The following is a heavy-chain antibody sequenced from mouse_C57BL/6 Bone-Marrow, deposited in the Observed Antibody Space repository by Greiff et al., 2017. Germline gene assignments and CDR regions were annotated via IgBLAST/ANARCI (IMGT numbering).Heavy chain of an antibody. D-gene: IGHD1-1*01. J-gene: IGHJ2*01. CDR3: TTGATVVYFDY. CDR1: GFNIKDDY. V-gene: IGHV14-4*01. Sequence: SGAELVRPGASVKLSCTASGFNIKDDYMHWVKQRPEQGLEWIGWIDPENGDTVYASKFQGKATITADTSSNTAYLQLSSLTSEDTAVYYCTTGATVVYFDYWGQGTTLTVSS. CDR2: IDPENGDT.